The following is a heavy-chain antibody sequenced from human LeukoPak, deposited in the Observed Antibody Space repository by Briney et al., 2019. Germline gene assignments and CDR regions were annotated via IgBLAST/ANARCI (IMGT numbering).Heavy chain of an antibody. CDR2: INHSGST. D-gene: IGHD6-19*01. CDR3: ARGLGDPNAGQAVFWFDY. V-gene: IGHV4-34*01. J-gene: IGHJ4*02. CDR1: GGSFSGYY. Sequence: SETLSLTCAVYGGSFSGYYWSWIRQPPGKGLEWIGEINHSGSTNYNPSLKSRVTISVDTSKNQFSLKLSSVTAADTAVYYCARGLGDPNAGQAVFWFDYWGQGTLVTVSS.